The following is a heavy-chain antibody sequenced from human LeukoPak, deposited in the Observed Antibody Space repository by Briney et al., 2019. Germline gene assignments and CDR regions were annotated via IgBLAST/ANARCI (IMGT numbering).Heavy chain of an antibody. J-gene: IGHJ5*02. CDR3: ARDGWELAFDP. V-gene: IGHV3-7*01. CDR2: IKQDGSEK. D-gene: IGHD1-26*01. Sequence: GGSLRLSCAASGFTFSSYWMSWVRQAPGKGLEWVANIKQDGSEKYYVDSVKGRFTISRDNAKNSLYLQMNSLIAEDTAVYYCARDGWELAFDPWGQGTLVTVSS. CDR1: GFTFSSYW.